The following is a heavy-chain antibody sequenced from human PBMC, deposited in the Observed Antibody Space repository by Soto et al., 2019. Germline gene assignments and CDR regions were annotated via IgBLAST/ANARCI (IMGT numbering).Heavy chain of an antibody. CDR3: VRDGTKTLRDWFDP. V-gene: IGHV4-59*01. J-gene: IGHJ5*02. CDR2: MYYSETT. CDR1: GASINDFY. D-gene: IGHD1-1*01. Sequence: SETLSLTCTVSGASINDFYWSWIRQTPGKGLEWVGFMYYSETTKYNPSLKGRVNMSLDTSKNQVSLHLKSVTAADTAVYYCVRDGTKTLRDWFDPWGQGISVTVPS.